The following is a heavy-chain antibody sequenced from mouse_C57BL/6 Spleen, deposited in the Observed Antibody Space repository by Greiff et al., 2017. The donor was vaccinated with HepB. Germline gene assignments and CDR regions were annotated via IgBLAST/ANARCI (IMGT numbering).Heavy chain of an antibody. CDR1: GYTFTSYW. CDR3: ARTQDWYFDV. J-gene: IGHJ1*03. CDR2: IDPSDSYT. Sequence: QVQLQQPGAELVKPGASVKLSCKASGYTFTSYWMQWVKQRPGQGLEWIGEIDPSDSYTNYNQKFKGKATLTVDTSSSTAYMQLSSLTSEDSAVYYCARTQDWYFDVWGTGTTVTVSS. V-gene: IGHV1-50*01.